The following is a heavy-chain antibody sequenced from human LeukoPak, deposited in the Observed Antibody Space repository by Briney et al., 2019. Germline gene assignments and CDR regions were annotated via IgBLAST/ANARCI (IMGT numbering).Heavy chain of an antibody. V-gene: IGHV3-48*04. CDR3: SRAPYTSGWYRGDNDY. CDR2: ISGSSGTR. J-gene: IGHJ4*02. D-gene: IGHD6-19*01. Sequence: PGGSLRLSYAASGFTFISYRMNWVRQAPGKGLEWVSYISGSSGTRYYADSVKGRFTISRDNAKNSLYLQMNSLRAEDTAVYYCSRAPYTSGWYRGDNDYWRQGTLVTVSS. CDR1: GFTFISYR.